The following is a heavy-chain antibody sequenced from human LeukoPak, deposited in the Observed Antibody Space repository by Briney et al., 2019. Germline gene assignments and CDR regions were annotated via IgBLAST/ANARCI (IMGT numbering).Heavy chain of an antibody. CDR1: GFTFDDYA. V-gene: IGHV3-9*01. CDR2: ISWNSGSI. D-gene: IGHD3-22*01. Sequence: GRSLGLSCAASGFTFDDYAMHWVRQAPGKGLEWVSGISWNSGSIGYADSVNGRFTISRANAKNSLYLQMNSLRAEDTAAYYCARAPAHYYNSSDHYFVGESYFDYWGQGTLVTVSS. J-gene: IGHJ4*02. CDR3: ARAPAHYYNSSDHYFVGESYFDY.